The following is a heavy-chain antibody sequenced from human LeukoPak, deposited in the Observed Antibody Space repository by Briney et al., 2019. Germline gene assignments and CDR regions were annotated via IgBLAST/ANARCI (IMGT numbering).Heavy chain of an antibody. J-gene: IGHJ3*02. CDR2: IKSKTDGGTT. Sequence: PGGSPRLSCAASGFTFSNAWMSWVRQAPGKGLEWVGRIKSKTDGGTTDYAAPVKGRFTISRDDSKNTLYLQMNSLKTEDTAVYYCTTEGILAYCGGDCYSMFAFDIWGQGTMVTVSS. CDR3: TTEGILAYCGGDCYSMFAFDI. D-gene: IGHD2-21*02. V-gene: IGHV3-15*01. CDR1: GFTFSNAW.